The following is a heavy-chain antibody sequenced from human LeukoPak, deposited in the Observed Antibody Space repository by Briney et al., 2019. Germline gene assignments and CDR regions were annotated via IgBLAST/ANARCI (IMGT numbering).Heavy chain of an antibody. D-gene: IGHD3-3*01. J-gene: IGHJ4*02. CDR3: ARDLWDYDFWSGYFDY. CDR2: IKQDGSEK. Sequence: GGSLRLSCAASGFTFSSYWMSWVRQAPGKGLEWVANIKQDGSEKYYVDSVKGRFTFSRDNAKNSLYLQMNSLRAEDTAVYYCARDLWDYDFWSGYFDYWGQGTLVTVSS. CDR1: GFTFSSYW. V-gene: IGHV3-7*01.